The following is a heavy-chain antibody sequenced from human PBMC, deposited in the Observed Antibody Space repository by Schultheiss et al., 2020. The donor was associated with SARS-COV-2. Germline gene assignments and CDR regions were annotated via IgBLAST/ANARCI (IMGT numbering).Heavy chain of an antibody. CDR3: VRGQYDSSGYYHF. Sequence: GESLKISCSASGFTFSSYAMHWVRQAPGKGLEYVSAISSNGGSTYYADSVKGRFTISRDNSKNTLYLQMSSLRAEDTAVYYCVRGQYDSSGYYHFWGQGTLVTVSS. J-gene: IGHJ4*02. V-gene: IGHV3-64D*06. D-gene: IGHD3-22*01. CDR2: ISSNGGST. CDR1: GFTFSSYA.